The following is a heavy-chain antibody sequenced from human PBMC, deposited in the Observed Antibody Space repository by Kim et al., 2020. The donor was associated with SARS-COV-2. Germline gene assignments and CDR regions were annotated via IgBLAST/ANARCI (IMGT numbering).Heavy chain of an antibody. CDR2: ISYDGSNK. Sequence: GGSLRLSCAASGFTFSSYGMHWVRQAPGKGLEWVAVISYDGSNKYYADSVKGRFTISRDNSKNTLYLQMNSLRAEDTAVYYCAKDHIFALYCGGDCYAYYFDYWGQGTLVTVSS. CDR1: GFTFSSYG. J-gene: IGHJ4*02. CDR3: AKDHIFALYCGGDCYAYYFDY. V-gene: IGHV3-30*18. D-gene: IGHD2-21*02.